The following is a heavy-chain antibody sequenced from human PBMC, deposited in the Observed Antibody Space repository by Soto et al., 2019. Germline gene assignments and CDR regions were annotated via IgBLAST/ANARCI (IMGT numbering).Heavy chain of an antibody. J-gene: IGHJ6*02. CDR3: ARDRAMVYAPYYYYYGMDV. D-gene: IGHD2-8*01. V-gene: IGHV3-30-3*01. Sequence: QVQLVESGGGVVQPGRSLRLSCAASGFTFSSYAMHWVRQAPGKGLEWVAVISYDGSNKYYADSVKGRFTISRDNSKNTLYLQMNSLRAEDTAVYYCARDRAMVYAPYYYYYGMDVWGQGTTVTVSS. CDR2: ISYDGSNK. CDR1: GFTFSSYA.